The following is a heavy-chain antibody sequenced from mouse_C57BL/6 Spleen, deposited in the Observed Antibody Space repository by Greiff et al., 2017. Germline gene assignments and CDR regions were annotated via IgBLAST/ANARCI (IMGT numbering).Heavy chain of an antibody. CDR3: ARYDGYDWYFDV. D-gene: IGHD2-3*01. V-gene: IGHV5-17*01. J-gene: IGHJ1*03. Sequence: EVKLMESGGGLVKPGGSLKLSCAASGFTFSDYGMHWVRQAPEKGLEWVAYISSGSSTIYYADTVKGRFTISRDNAKNTLFLQMTSLRSEDTAMYYCARYDGYDWYFDVWGTGTTVTVSS. CDR1: GFTFSDYG. CDR2: ISSGSSTI.